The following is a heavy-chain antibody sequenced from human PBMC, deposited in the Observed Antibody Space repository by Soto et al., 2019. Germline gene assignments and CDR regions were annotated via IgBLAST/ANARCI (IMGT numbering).Heavy chain of an antibody. CDR3: ARHTLGGDQEGYYYYYMDV. CDR1: GYSFTSYW. D-gene: IGHD2-21*02. Sequence: GESLKISCKGSGYSFTSYWIDWVRQMPGKGLEWMGIIYPGDSDTRYSPSFQGQVTISADKSISTAYLQWSSLKASDTAMYYCARHTLGGDQEGYYYYYMDVWGKGTTVTVSS. V-gene: IGHV5-51*01. J-gene: IGHJ6*03. CDR2: IYPGDSDT.